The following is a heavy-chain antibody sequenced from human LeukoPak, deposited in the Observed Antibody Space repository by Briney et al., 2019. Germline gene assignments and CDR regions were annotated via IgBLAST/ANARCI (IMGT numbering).Heavy chain of an antibody. J-gene: IGHJ4*02. CDR1: GYTFTSYD. CDR3: ARDDDTYYYGSGSYRD. Sequence: ASVKVSCKASGYTFTSYDINWVRQATGQGLEWMGWMNPNSGNTGYAQKFQGGVTMTRNTSISTAYMELSSLRSEDTAVYYCARDDDTYYYGSGSYRDWGQGTLVTVSS. V-gene: IGHV1-8*01. CDR2: MNPNSGNT. D-gene: IGHD3-10*01.